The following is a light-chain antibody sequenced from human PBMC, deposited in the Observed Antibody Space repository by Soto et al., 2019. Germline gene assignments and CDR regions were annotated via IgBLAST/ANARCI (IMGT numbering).Light chain of an antibody. CDR3: QHYVSPPIT. CDR2: GAS. J-gene: IGKJ5*01. CDR1: QSVSNNY. Sequence: EIVLPQSPGTLSLSPGERATLSCRASQSVSNNYLAWYQQKPGQAPRLLIYGASNRATGIPDRFSGSGSATDFTLTISRLELEDFAVYYCQHYVSPPITFGQGTRLEIK. V-gene: IGKV3-20*01.